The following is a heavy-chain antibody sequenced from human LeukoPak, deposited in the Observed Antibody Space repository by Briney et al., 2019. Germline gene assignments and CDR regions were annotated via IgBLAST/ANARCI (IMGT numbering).Heavy chain of an antibody. CDR1: GYTFTCYY. CDR2: INPNSGGT. D-gene: IGHD2-8*01. V-gene: IGHV1-2*02. J-gene: IGHJ6*03. Sequence: ASVRVSCKASGYTFTCYYMHWVRQAPGQGLEWMGWINPNSGGTNYAQKFQGRVTMTRDTSISTAYMERSRLRSDDTAVYYCARGGLRVMVYRLYYMDVWGKGTTVTVSS. CDR3: ARGGLRVMVYRLYYMDV.